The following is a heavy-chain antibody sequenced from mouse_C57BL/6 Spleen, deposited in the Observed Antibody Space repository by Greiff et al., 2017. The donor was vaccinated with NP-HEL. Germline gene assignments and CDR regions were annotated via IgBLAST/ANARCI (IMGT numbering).Heavy chain of an antibody. CDR2: IYPGDGDT. V-gene: IGHV1-80*01. Sequence: VKLMESGAELVKPGASVKISCKASGYAFSSYWMNWVKQRPGKGLEWIGQIYPGDGDTNYNGKFKGKATLTADKSSSTAYMQLSSLTSEDSAVYFCARGVITTVVAYWYFDVWGTGTTVTVSS. D-gene: IGHD1-1*01. J-gene: IGHJ1*03. CDR3: ARGVITTVVAYWYFDV. CDR1: GYAFSSYW.